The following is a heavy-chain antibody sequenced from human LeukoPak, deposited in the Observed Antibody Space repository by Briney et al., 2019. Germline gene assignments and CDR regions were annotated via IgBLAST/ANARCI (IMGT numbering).Heavy chain of an antibody. V-gene: IGHV3-23*01. CDR2: ISGSGTNT. Sequence: GGSLRLSCAASGFTFSSCAMNWVRQAPGEGLEWVSGISGSGTNTDYIDSVKGRFTVSRDNSKNTLYLQMSSLRAEDTAVYYCARSSGYYYMDVWGKGTTVTISS. J-gene: IGHJ6*03. CDR1: GFTFSSCA. CDR3: ARSSGYYYMDV.